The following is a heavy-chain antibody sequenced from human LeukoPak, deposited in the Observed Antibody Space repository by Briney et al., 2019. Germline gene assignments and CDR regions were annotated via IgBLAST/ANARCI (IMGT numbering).Heavy chain of an antibody. D-gene: IGHD4-11*01. CDR1: GFTFSTYA. V-gene: IGHV3-23*01. Sequence: GGSLRLSCAASGFTFSTYAMSWVRQAPGKGLEWVSAISGSGGSTYYADSVKGRFTISRDNSKNTLYLQMSTLRAEDTAVYYCAKAGRNYHNWLDPWGQGTLVTVSS. CDR2: ISGSGGST. J-gene: IGHJ5*02. CDR3: AKAGRNYHNWLDP.